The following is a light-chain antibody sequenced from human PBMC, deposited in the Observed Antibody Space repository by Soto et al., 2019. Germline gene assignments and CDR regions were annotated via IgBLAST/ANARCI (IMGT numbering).Light chain of an antibody. J-gene: IGKJ1*01. V-gene: IGKV1-39*01. CDR2: AAS. Sequence: DIQMTQSPSTLSASVGDRVTITCRASQSISSYLNWYQQKPGKAPKLLIYAASSLQGGVPSRFSGSGSETDFSLTISSLQPEDFATYYCQQSYSAPWTFGQGTKWIS. CDR1: QSISSY. CDR3: QQSYSAPWT.